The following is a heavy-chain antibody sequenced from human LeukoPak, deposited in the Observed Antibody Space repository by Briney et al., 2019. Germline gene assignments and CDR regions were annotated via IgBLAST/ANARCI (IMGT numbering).Heavy chain of an antibody. D-gene: IGHD3-10*01. Sequence: SETLSLTCTVSGGSISSYYWSRIRQPPGKGLEWIGYIYYSGSTNYNPSLKSRVTISVDTSKNQFSLKLSSVTAADTAVYHCARVVASGDYFDYWGQGTLVTVSS. J-gene: IGHJ4*02. V-gene: IGHV4-59*01. CDR1: GGSISSYY. CDR3: ARVVASGDYFDY. CDR2: IYYSGST.